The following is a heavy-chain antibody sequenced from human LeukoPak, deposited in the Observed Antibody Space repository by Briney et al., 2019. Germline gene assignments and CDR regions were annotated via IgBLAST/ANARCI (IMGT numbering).Heavy chain of an antibody. J-gene: IGHJ4*02. CDR3: ARQAPAKFDY. Sequence: SETLSLTCAVYGGSFSGYYWSWIRQPPGKGLEWIGEINHSGSTNYNPSLKSRVTISVDTSKNQFSLKLSSVTAADTAVYYCARQAPAKFDYWGQGTLVTASS. CDR1: GGSFSGYY. D-gene: IGHD2-15*01. CDR2: INHSGST. V-gene: IGHV4-34*01.